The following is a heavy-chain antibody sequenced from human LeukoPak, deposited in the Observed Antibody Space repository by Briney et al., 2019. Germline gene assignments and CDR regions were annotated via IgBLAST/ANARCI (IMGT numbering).Heavy chain of an antibody. D-gene: IGHD3-9*01. CDR3: ARLTGYSSGSWFDP. J-gene: IGHJ5*02. CDR1: GGSISSSSYY. Sequence: SETLSLTCTVSGGSISSSSYYWGWIRQPPGKGLEWIGSIYYSGSTNYKSSLKSRVTISVDTSKNQFSLKLSSVTAADTAVYYCARLTGYSSGSWFDPWGQGTLVTVSS. CDR2: IYYSGST. V-gene: IGHV4-39*07.